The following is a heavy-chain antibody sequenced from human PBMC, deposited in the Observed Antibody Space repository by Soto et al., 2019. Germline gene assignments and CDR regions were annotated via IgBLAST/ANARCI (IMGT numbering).Heavy chain of an antibody. D-gene: IGHD2-15*01. Sequence: GASVKVSCKASGYTFASYDINWVRQATGQGLEWMGWMNPNSGNTGYAQKFQGRVTMTRNTPISTAYMELSSLRSEDTAVYYCARHKGYCSGGSCYERWFDPWGQGTLVTVSS. J-gene: IGHJ5*02. V-gene: IGHV1-8*01. CDR2: MNPNSGNT. CDR1: GYTFASYD. CDR3: ARHKGYCSGGSCYERWFDP.